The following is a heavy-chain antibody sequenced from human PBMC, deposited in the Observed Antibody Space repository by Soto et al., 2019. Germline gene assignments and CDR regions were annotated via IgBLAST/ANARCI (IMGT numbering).Heavy chain of an antibody. CDR2: ISSSGTTI. V-gene: IGHV3-11*01. CDR3: ARSHDYGDYVDYGMDV. D-gene: IGHD4-17*01. CDR1: GFTFSDYY. Sequence: GGSLRLSCAASGFTFSDYYMSWIRQAPGKGLEWVSYISSSGTTIYYADSVKGRFTISRDNAKNSLCLQMNSLRAEDTAVYYCARSHDYGDYVDYGMDVWGQGTTVTVSS. J-gene: IGHJ6*02.